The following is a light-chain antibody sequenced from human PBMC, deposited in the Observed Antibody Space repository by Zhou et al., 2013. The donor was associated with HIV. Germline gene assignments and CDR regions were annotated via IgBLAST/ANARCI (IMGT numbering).Light chain of an antibody. V-gene: IGKV3-20*01. CDR2: GAS. CDR3: QQYGSSPFT. J-gene: IGKJ2*01. CDR1: QSVSSNY. Sequence: EVALTQSPATLSLSPGDRATLSCRASQSVSSNYLAWYQQKPGQPPRLLIYGASSRATAIPDRFSGSGSGTDFTLTISRLEPEDFAVYFCQQYGSSPFTFGQGTKLEIK.